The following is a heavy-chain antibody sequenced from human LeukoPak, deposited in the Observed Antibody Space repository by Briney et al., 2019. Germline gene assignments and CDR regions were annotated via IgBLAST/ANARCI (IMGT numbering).Heavy chain of an antibody. CDR1: GGTISSGDYY. D-gene: IGHD6-19*01. CDR3: ARDISSGWYRAFDI. CDR2: IYYSGST. Sequence: PSETLSLTCTVSGGTISSGDYYWSWIRQPPGQGLVWIVYIYYSGSTYYNPSLKSRVTISVATSKTQFSLKLSSVTAADTAVYYCARDISSGWYRAFDIWGQGTMVTVSS. V-gene: IGHV4-30-4*08. J-gene: IGHJ3*02.